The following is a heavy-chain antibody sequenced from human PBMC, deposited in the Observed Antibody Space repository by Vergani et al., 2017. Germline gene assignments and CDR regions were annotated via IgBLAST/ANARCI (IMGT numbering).Heavy chain of an antibody. CDR3: AKDHSSGWYAKPFDY. CDR1: GFTFSSYG. D-gene: IGHD6-19*01. Sequence: QVQLVESGGGVVQPGRSLRLSCAASGFTFSSYGMHWVRQAPGKGLEWVAVISYDGSNKYYADSVKGRFTISRDNSKNTLYLQMNSLRAEDTAVYYCAKDHSSGWYAKPFDYWGQGTLVTVSS. CDR2: ISYDGSNK. V-gene: IGHV3-30*18. J-gene: IGHJ4*02.